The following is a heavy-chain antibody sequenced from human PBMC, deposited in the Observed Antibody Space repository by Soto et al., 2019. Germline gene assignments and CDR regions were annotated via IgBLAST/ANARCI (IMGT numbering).Heavy chain of an antibody. D-gene: IGHD3-3*01. CDR1: GGTFSSYT. J-gene: IGHJ4*02. Sequence: SVKVSCKASGGTFSSYTISRVRQAPGQGVEWMGRIIPILGIAKYAQEFQGRVTITADKSTSTAYMELSSLRSEDTAVYYCASRKGGVVVFDYWGQGTLVTVSS. V-gene: IGHV1-69*02. CDR3: ASRKGGVVVFDY. CDR2: IIPILGIA.